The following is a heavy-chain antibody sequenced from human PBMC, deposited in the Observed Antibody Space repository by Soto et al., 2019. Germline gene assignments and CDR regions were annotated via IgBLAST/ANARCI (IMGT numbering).Heavy chain of an antibody. CDR3: TRQGLEEQQLVRDYYYGMDV. Sequence: GGSLRLSCAASGFTFSGSAMHWVRQASGKGLEWVGRIRSKANSYAQAYAASVKGRFTITRVDSTNTAYMQMNSLKTEDTAVDYCTRQGLEEQQLVRDYYYGMDVWGQGTTVTVSS. CDR2: IRSKANSYAQ. D-gene: IGHD6-13*01. CDR1: GFTFSGSA. J-gene: IGHJ6*02. V-gene: IGHV3-73*01.